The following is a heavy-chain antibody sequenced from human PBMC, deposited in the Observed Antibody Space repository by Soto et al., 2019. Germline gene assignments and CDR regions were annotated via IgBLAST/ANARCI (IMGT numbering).Heavy chain of an antibody. V-gene: IGHV1-24*01. CDR2: FDPEDGET. CDR3: ATIDYDHVWGSYRPPRCWFDP. D-gene: IGHD3-16*02. CDR1: GYTLTELS. J-gene: IGHJ5*02. Sequence: ASVKVSCKVSGYTLTELSMHWVRQAPGKGLEWMGGFDPEDGETIYAQKFQGRVTMTEDTSTDTAYMELSSLRSEDTAVYYCATIDYDHVWGSYRPPRCWFDPWGQGTLVTVSS.